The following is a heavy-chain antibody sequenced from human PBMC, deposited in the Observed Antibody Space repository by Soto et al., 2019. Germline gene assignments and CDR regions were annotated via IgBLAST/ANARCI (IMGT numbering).Heavy chain of an antibody. J-gene: IGHJ3*02. V-gene: IGHV4-61*01. Sequence: SETLSLTCTVSGGFVNSDTHSWSWIRQTPGKRLEWIGFIYSGGSTKNPSLRSRVTISVDTSNNQFSLKLSSVTAADTAVYYCARVGISSSDAFDIWGQGTTVTVSS. CDR3: ARVGISSSDAFDI. CDR2: IYSGGST. D-gene: IGHD6-6*01. CDR1: GGFVNSDTHS.